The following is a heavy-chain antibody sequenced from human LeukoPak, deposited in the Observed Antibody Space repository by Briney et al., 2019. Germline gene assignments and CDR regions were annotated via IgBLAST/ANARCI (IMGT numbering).Heavy chain of an antibody. CDR1: GFTVSSNY. CDR2: IYSGGST. V-gene: IGHV3-53*01. D-gene: IGHD6-19*01. CDR3: ARGRSGWIGGGFDY. J-gene: IGHJ4*02. Sequence: GGSLRLSCAASGFTVSSNYMSWVRQAPGKGLEWVSVIYSGGSTYYADSVKGRFTTSRDNSKNTLYLQMNSLRAEDTAVYYCARGRSGWIGGGFDYWGQGTLVTVSS.